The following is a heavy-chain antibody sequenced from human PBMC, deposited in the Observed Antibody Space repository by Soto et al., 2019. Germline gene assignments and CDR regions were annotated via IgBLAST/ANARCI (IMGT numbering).Heavy chain of an antibody. CDR3: AKGFSAMATNAFDI. V-gene: IGHV3-23*01. CDR1: GFTFSNYA. Sequence: GGSLRLSCAASGFTFSNYAMSWVRQAPEKGLEWVSVISGSGGTTYYADSVKGRFTISRDNSKNTLYLQMNSLRAEDTAVYYCAKGFSAMATNAFDIWGQGTMVTVSS. CDR2: ISGSGGTT. J-gene: IGHJ3*02. D-gene: IGHD5-18*01.